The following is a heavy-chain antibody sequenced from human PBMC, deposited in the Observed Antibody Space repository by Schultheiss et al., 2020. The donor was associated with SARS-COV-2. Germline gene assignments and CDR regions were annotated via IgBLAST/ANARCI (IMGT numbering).Heavy chain of an antibody. CDR2: IYYSGST. J-gene: IGHJ6*02. CDR1: GGSFSGYY. V-gene: IGHV4-34*11. CDR3: ARERYEQRDRYGMDV. D-gene: IGHD6-25*01. Sequence: SQTLSLTCAVYGGSFSGYYWSWIRQPAGKGLEWIGYIYYSGSTNYNPSLKSRVTISVDKSKNQFSLNLTSLSAADTAVYYCARERYEQRDRYGMDVWGQGTTVTVSS.